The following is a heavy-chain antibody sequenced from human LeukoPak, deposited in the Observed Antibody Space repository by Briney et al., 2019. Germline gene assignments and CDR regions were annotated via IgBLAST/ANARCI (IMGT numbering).Heavy chain of an antibody. Sequence: QPSETLSLTCTASGGSISSYYWSWIRQPAGKGLEWIGRIYISGSTNYNPSLKSRVTMSVDTSKNQFSLKLSSVTAADTAVYYCARGYFRNPTIFGASYYMDVWGKGTTVTVSS. CDR1: GGSISSYY. CDR3: ARGYFRNPTIFGASYYMDV. J-gene: IGHJ6*03. CDR2: IYISGST. V-gene: IGHV4-4*07. D-gene: IGHD3-3*01.